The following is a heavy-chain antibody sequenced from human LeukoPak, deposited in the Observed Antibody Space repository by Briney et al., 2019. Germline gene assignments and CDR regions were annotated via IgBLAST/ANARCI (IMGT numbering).Heavy chain of an antibody. CDR2: IYYSGST. V-gene: IGHV4-59*01. J-gene: IGHJ4*02. CDR1: GGSFSGYY. D-gene: IGHD2-8*01. CDR3: ARGGDLTNFDY. Sequence: PSETLSLTCAVYGGSFSGYYWSWIRQPPGKGLEWIGYIYYSGSTNYNPSLKSRVTISVDTSKNQFSLKLSSVTAADTAVYYCARGGDLTNFDYWGQGTLVTVSS.